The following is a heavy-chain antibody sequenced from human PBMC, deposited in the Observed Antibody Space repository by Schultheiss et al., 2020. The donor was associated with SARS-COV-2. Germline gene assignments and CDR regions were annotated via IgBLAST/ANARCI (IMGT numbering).Heavy chain of an antibody. J-gene: IGHJ6*02. V-gene: IGHV1-58*01. CDR2: IVVGSGNT. D-gene: IGHD5-24*01. Sequence: SVKVSCKASGFTFTSSAVQWVRQARGQRLEWIGWIVVGSGNTNYAQKFQERVTITRDMSTSTAYMELSSLRSEDTAVYYCAKGASTWPNYDMDVWGQGTTVTVSS. CDR1: GFTFTSSA. CDR3: AKGASTWPNYDMDV.